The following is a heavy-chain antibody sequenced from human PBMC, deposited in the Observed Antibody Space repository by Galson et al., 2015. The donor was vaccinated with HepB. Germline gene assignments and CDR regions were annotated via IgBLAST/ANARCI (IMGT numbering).Heavy chain of an antibody. D-gene: IGHD2-15*01. Sequence: PALVKPTQTLTLTCTFSGFSLSTSGVGVGWIRQPPGKALEWLALIYWDDDKRYSPSLKSRLTITKDTSKNQVVLTMTNMDPVDTATYYCAHSQVGYCSGGSCYNPAFDIWGQATMVTVSS. CDR3: AHSQVGYCSGGSCYNPAFDI. CDR1: GFSLSTSGVG. V-gene: IGHV2-5*02. CDR2: IYWDDDK. J-gene: IGHJ3*02.